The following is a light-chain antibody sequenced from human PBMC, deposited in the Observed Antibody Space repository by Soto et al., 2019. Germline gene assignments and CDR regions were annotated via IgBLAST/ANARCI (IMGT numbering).Light chain of an antibody. CDR3: QQSYSTTWT. Sequence: DIQMTQSPSSLSASVGDRVTITCRASQGIRTYLNCYQQKPGKAPKLLIYAASSLQSGVPSRFSGSGSETDFTLTISSLQPEDFANYSCQQSYSTTWTFGQGTKVEIK. J-gene: IGKJ1*01. V-gene: IGKV1-39*01. CDR2: AAS. CDR1: QGIRTY.